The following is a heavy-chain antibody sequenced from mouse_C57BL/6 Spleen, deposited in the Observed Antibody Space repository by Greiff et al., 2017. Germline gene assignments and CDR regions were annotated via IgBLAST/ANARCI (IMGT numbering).Heavy chain of an antibody. CDR1: GFSLTSYA. V-gene: IGHV2-9-1*01. Sequence: VKLVESGPGLVAPSQSLSITCTVSGFSLTSYAISWVRQPPGKGLEWLGVIWTGGGTNYNSALKSRLSISKDNSKSQVFLKMNSLQTDDTARYYCARAFYYYGTDWYFDVWGTGTTVTVSS. J-gene: IGHJ1*03. CDR2: IWTGGGT. D-gene: IGHD1-1*01. CDR3: ARAFYYYGTDWYFDV.